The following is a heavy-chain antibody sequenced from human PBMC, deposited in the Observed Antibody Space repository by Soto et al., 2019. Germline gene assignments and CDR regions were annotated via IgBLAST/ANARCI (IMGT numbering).Heavy chain of an antibody. J-gene: IGHJ2*01. D-gene: IGHD1-26*01. CDR1: GFMFSCCA. CDR3: ARNRGGGSYTNWYFAV. V-gene: IGHV3-23*01. CDR2: IHGDGDYS. Sequence: EVQLLDSGGGLVQPGGSLRLSCAASGFMFSCCAMSWVRQAPGKGLEWVSTIHGDGDYSHYTDSVEGRFTISRDNSRNTLYLQMNSLRGDDTAVYYCARNRGGGSYTNWYFAVWGRGILVTVSS.